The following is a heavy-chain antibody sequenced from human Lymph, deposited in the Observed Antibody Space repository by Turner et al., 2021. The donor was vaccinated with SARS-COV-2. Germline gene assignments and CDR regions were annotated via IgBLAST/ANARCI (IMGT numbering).Heavy chain of an antibody. CDR1: GFTFSSYA. Sequence: EVQLLESGGGLVQPGESLRLSCAASGFTFSSYAMSWVRQAPGKGLEWVSGSSGSGGSTYYADSVKGRFTISRDNSKNTLYLQMNSLRAEDTAVYYCAKDPNWYLLSAVDYWGQGTLVTVSS. J-gene: IGHJ4*02. V-gene: IGHV3-23*01. CDR3: AKDPNWYLLSAVDY. CDR2: SSGSGGST. D-gene: IGHD1-1*01.